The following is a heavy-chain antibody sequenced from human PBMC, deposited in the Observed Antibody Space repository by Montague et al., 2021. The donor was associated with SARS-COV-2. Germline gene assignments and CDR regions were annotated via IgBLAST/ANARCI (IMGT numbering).Heavy chain of an antibody. CDR2: LFHIDTA. CDR3: TRGIDSYKTGY. D-gene: IGHD6-13*01. Sequence: SETLSLTCTVSDGSVISTYPHWHWVRQSPGRGLEWIGGYLFHIDTADYTASLRSRVTISVDTSKNQFSLKLTSVTAADTAVYCCTRGIDSYKTGYWGQGIQVTVSS. CDR1: DGSVISTYPH. V-gene: IGHV4-61*01. J-gene: IGHJ4*02.